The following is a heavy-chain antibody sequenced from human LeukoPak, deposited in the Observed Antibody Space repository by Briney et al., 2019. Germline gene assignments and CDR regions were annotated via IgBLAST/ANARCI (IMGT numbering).Heavy chain of an antibody. CDR2: ISDGGSA. D-gene: IGHD3-3*01. CDR1: GYSISSGYY. J-gene: IGHJ4*02. CDR3: VTSDSGSIFGVVISF. V-gene: IGHV4-38-2*01. Sequence: SETLSLTCAVSGYSISSGYYWGWIRQPPGYGLEWIGSISDGGSADYNPSLKSRVTMSLDTSKNQLSLKLTSVTAADTAVYYCVTSDSGSIFGVVISFWGQGTLVTVSP.